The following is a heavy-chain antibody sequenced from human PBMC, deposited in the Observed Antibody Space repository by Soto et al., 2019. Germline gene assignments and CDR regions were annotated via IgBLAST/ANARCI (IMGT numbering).Heavy chain of an antibody. CDR1: GGLFSVYS. CDR2: VLPITGST. Sequence: QVQLVQSGADVKKPGSSVKVSCKTSGGLFSVYSFNWVRQAPGQGLEWMGGVLPITGSTDYAQKFQGRLTITADRSTSTVYMELSRLRSDDTANYYCATIRVRGGPLRFEDGGQGMLITVSS. CDR3: ATIRVRGGPLRFED. V-gene: IGHV1-69*06. D-gene: IGHD5-12*01. J-gene: IGHJ4*03.